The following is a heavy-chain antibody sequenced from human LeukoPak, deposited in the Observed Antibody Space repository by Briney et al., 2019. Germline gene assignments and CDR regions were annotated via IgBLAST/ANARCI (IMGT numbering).Heavy chain of an antibody. V-gene: IGHV3-9*01. D-gene: IGHD2-2*01. CDR2: IGWNSVNI. CDR3: ASSMGDY. CDR1: GFTFDDYA. J-gene: IGHJ4*02. Sequence: GGSLRLSCTASGFTFDDYAMHWVRQAPGKGLEWVSGIGWNSVNIGYADSVKGRFTISRDNAKNSLYLQMNSLRAEDTAVYYCASSMGDYWGQGILVTVSS.